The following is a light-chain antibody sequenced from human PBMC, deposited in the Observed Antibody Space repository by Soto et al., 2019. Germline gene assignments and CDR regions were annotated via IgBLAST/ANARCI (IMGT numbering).Light chain of an antibody. CDR3: QQYDAIPLT. CDR2: WAS. CDR1: QSVLYNSNHKNY. Sequence: DIVMTQSPDSLAVSLGERATINCKSSQSVLYNSNHKNYLAWYQQKPGQPPKLLIYWASTREFGVPDRFSGSGSGTDFTLTISSLQAEDVAVYYCQQYDAIPLTFGGGTKVEI. J-gene: IGKJ4*01. V-gene: IGKV4-1*01.